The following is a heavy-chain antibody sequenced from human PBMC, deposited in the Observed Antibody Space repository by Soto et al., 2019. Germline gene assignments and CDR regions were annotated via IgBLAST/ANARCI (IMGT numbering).Heavy chain of an antibody. D-gene: IGHD2-2*01. CDR3: ARWSIVVVPAAILYYYYGMDV. CDR1: GYTFTSYG. J-gene: IGHJ6*02. Sequence: QVQLVQSGAEVKKPGASVKVSCKASGYTFTSYGISWVRQAPGQGLEWMGWISAYNGNTNYAQKLQGRVTMTTDTSTRTAYMELRSLRSDDTAVYYCARWSIVVVPAAILYYYYGMDVWGQGTTVTVSS. V-gene: IGHV1-18*01. CDR2: ISAYNGNT.